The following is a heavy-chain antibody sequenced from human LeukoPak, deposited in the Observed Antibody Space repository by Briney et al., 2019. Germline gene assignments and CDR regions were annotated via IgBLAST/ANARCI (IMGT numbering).Heavy chain of an antibody. Sequence: ASVKVSCKASGYTFTSYGISWVRQAPGQGLEWMGWISAYNGNTSYAQKLQGRVTMTTDTSTSTAYMELRSLRSDDTAVYYCARDCSSTSCYTGYYYYGMDVWGQGTTVTVSS. V-gene: IGHV1-18*01. CDR2: ISAYNGNT. CDR3: ARDCSSTSCYTGYYYYGMDV. D-gene: IGHD2-2*02. CDR1: GYTFTSYG. J-gene: IGHJ6*02.